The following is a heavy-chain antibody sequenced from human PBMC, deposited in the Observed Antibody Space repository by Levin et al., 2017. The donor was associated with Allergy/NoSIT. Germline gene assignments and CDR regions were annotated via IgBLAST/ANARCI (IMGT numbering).Heavy chain of an antibody. D-gene: IGHD6-13*01. Sequence: AASVKVSCKASGYVFTGYYIYWVRRAPGQGLEWMGWISPHSGDTHCTQKFQGRVTMTRDTSINTVYMELSRLTSDDTAVFYCAREFEGDNSNWADDFDIWGQGTMVTVSS. J-gene: IGHJ3*02. CDR2: ISPHSGDT. CDR3: AREFEGDNSNWADDFDI. CDR1: GYVFTGYY. V-gene: IGHV1-2*02.